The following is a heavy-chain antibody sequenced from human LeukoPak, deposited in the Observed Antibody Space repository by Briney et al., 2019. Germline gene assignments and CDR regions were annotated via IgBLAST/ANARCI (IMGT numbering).Heavy chain of an antibody. CDR1: GFTFSGSA. Sequence: PGGSLRLSCAASGFTFSGSAMHWVRQASGKGLEWVGRIRSKANSYATAYAASVKGRFTISRDDSKNTAYLQMNSLKTEDTAVYYCTSPQPMETAIYYYYMDVWRKGTTVTVSS. D-gene: IGHD2-21*02. J-gene: IGHJ6*03. CDR2: IRSKANSYAT. V-gene: IGHV3-73*01. CDR3: TSPQPMETAIYYYYMDV.